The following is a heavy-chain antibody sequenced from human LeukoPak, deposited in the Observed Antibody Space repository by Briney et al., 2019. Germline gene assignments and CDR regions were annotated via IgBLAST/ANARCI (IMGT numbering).Heavy chain of an antibody. J-gene: IGHJ4*02. D-gene: IGHD6-13*01. V-gene: IGHV4-34*01. CDR1: GGSFSGYY. CDR2: INHSRST. Sequence: SETLSLTCAVYGGSFSGYYWSWIRQPPGKGLEWIGEINHSRSTNYNPSLKSRVTISVDTSKNQFSLKLSSVTAADTAVYYCARGRPGGSRSFDYWGQGTQVTVSS. CDR3: ARGRPGGSRSFDY.